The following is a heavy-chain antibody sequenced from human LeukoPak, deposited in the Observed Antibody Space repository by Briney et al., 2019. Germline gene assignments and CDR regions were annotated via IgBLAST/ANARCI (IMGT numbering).Heavy chain of an antibody. Sequence: TLSLTCTVSGGSISSDCCYWIWLRPHPGLGLEGIGYNYYSGSTYHNPSLKLRVTISVDTSKNELSLTLSTVTAADTDVYYCASDGQYYASSGYYVSWLDTWGQETLVTVSS. CDR2: NYYSGST. V-gene: IGHV4-31*03. CDR1: GGSISSDCCY. CDR3: ASDGQYYASSGYYVSWLDT. J-gene: IGHJ5*02. D-gene: IGHD3-22*01.